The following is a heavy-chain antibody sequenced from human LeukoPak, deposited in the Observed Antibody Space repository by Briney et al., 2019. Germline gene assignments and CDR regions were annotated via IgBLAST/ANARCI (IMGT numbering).Heavy chain of an antibody. CDR2: IYHSGST. CDR1: GGSISSSSYY. D-gene: IGHD1-1*01. CDR3: ARDGPLEPFDY. J-gene: IGHJ4*02. Sequence: SETLSLTCTVSGGSISSSSYYWGWIRQPPGKGLEWIGSIYHSGSTYYNPSLKSRVTISVDTSKNQFSLKLSSVTAADTAVYYCARDGPLEPFDYWGQGTLVTVSS. V-gene: IGHV4-39*07.